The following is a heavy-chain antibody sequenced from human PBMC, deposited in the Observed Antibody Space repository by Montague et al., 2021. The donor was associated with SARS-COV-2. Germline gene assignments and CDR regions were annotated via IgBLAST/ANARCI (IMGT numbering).Heavy chain of an antibody. D-gene: IGHD6-6*01. CDR3: ARSRANVPSRPGFDY. V-gene: IGHV4-61*01. J-gene: IGHJ4*02. Sequence: SETLSLTCTVSGASVASGNFYWSWIPQPPGKGLEWIGYIYYTGHTNYNPSLESRVTMPVDPSKNQFSLTLTSVTAADTAVYYCARSRANVPSRPGFDYWGQGALVTVSS. CDR2: IYYTGHT. CDR1: GASVASGNFY.